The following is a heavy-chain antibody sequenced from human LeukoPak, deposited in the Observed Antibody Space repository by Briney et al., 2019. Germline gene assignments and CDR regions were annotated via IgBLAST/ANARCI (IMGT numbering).Heavy chain of an antibody. CDR1: GGSISSYY. D-gene: IGHD5-18*01. V-gene: IGHV4-59*01. J-gene: IGHJ4*02. CDR2: ISYSGST. CDR3: ARYASHGYYFDY. Sequence: SETLSLTCTVSGGSISSYYWSWIRQPPGKGLEWIGYISYSGSTNYNPSLKSRVTISVDTSKNQFSLKLSSVTAADTAVYYCARYASHGYYFDYWGQGTLVTVSS.